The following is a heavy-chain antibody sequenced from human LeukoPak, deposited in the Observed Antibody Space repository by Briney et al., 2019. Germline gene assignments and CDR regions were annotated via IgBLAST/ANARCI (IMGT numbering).Heavy chain of an antibody. D-gene: IGHD3-16*01. CDR3: ARGGGLTDY. J-gene: IGHJ4*02. Sequence: GGSPRLSCAASGFLFSSYWMSWVRQAPGKGLEWVANINYDGSEKHFVDSVRGRFTISRGNAKNSLYLQTNSLRVEDTAIYYCARGGGLTDYWGQGTLVTVSS. V-gene: IGHV3-7*01. CDR1: GFLFSSYW. CDR2: INYDGSEK.